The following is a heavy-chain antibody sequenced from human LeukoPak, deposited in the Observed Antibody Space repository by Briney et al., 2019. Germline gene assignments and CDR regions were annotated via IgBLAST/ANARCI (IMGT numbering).Heavy chain of an antibody. CDR1: GASIGNYY. D-gene: IGHD2-8*01. Sequence: SGTLSLICTVSGASIGNYYWSWVRQPPGKGLEWIGYINGRGSTNYNPSLKSRVHMSADASKNQFSLKLSSVTAADTAVYYSACINTLFDSWGQGTLVTVSS. J-gene: IGHJ4*02. CDR3: ACINTLFDS. CDR2: INGRGST. V-gene: IGHV4-59*01.